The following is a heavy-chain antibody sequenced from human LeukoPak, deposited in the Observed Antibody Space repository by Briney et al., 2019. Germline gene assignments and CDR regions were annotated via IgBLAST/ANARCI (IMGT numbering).Heavy chain of an antibody. CDR1: GFTFDDYA. CDR3: AKVGSSLSTKWFDP. J-gene: IGHJ5*02. CDR2: ISWNSGSI. V-gene: IGHV3-9*03. D-gene: IGHD6-13*01. Sequence: GGSLRLSCAVSGFTFDDYAMLWARHPPGKGLEWVSGISWNSGSIGYADSVKSRFTITRDNSKNTLYLQMNSLRAEDMAVYYCAKVGSSLSTKWFDPWGQGTLVTVSS.